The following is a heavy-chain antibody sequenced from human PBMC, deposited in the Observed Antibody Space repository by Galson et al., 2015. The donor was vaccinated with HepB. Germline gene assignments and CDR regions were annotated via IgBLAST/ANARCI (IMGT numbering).Heavy chain of an antibody. CDR3: AKGAGWYRY. Sequence: QVQLQESGPGLVKPSETLSLTCTVSGGSISSDYWSWLRQPPGKGLEWIAYIHYSGTTNYTPSLKSRVTISIDTSENQFSLELTSVTAADTAIYYCAKGAGWYRYWGQGTLVTVSP. J-gene: IGHJ4*02. V-gene: IGHV4-59*01. CDR1: GGSISSDY. CDR2: IHYSGTT. D-gene: IGHD6-19*01.